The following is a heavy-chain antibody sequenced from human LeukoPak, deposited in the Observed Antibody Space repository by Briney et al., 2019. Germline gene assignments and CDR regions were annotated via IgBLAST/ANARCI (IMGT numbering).Heavy chain of an antibody. J-gene: IGHJ6*03. Sequence: ASVKVSGKASGYTFTGYYMHWVRQAPGQGLEWMGWINPNSGGTNYAQKFQGRVTMTRDTSISTAYMELSRLRSDDTAVYYCARDRVRYYGSGTHYMDVWGKGTTVTISS. CDR2: INPNSGGT. D-gene: IGHD3-10*01. CDR3: ARDRVRYYGSGTHYMDV. V-gene: IGHV1-2*02. CDR1: GYTFTGYY.